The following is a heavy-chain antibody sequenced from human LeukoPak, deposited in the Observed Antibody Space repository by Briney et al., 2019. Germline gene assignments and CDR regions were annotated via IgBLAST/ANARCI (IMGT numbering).Heavy chain of an antibody. D-gene: IGHD6-6*01. Sequence: GRSLRLSCAASGFTSSTYAMHWVRQAPGKGLEWVAVISNDGRNEYYADSVKGRFTISRDNFKNTIYLHMNSLRAEDTAVYYCARGGLYSSSSWYFDYWGQGTLVTV. CDR2: ISNDGRNE. CDR1: GFTSSTYA. V-gene: IGHV3-30*04. CDR3: ARGGLYSSSSWYFDY. J-gene: IGHJ4*02.